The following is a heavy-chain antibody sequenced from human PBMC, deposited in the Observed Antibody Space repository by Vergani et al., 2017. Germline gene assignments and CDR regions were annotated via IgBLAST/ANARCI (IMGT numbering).Heavy chain of an antibody. CDR1: GFTSSYYG. D-gene: IGHD1-26*01. CDR3: VKDAGSYENFFDS. J-gene: IGHJ4*02. CDR2: LTGGGGST. V-gene: IGHV3-NL1*01. Sequence: QVHLVESGGGVVQPGRSLRLSCVVSGFTSSYYGMHWVRQAPGKGLAWVSALTGGGGSTYYADSFKGRFIISRDNSRDTLYLQMNSLRPEDTATYYCVKDAGSYENFFDSWGQGTLVTVSS.